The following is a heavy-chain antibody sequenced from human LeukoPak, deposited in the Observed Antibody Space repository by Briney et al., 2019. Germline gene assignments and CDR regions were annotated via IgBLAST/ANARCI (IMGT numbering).Heavy chain of an antibody. CDR1: GFRVSDYY. D-gene: IGHD3/OR15-3a*01. CDR2: IRDSGEA. V-gene: IGHV3-66*03. J-gene: IGHJ5*02. Sequence: GGSLRLSCAVSGFRVSDYYMSGVRQAPGKGLKWVGLIRDSGEAFYADFARGRFAISRDESENTLYLQMNSLRVEDTAVYFCARDRAANQDWVEFDPWGQGTPVIVSS. CDR3: ARDRAANQDWVEFDP.